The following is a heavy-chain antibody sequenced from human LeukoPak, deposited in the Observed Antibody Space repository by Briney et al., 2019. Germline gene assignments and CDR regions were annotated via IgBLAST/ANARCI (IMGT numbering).Heavy chain of an antibody. V-gene: IGHV3-15*01. CDR1: GFTFSNAW. J-gene: IGHJ4*02. CDR2: IKSKADGGTI. CDR3: LTVTTWPPS. D-gene: IGHD4-11*01. Sequence: GGPFRLSCAASGFTFSNAWMNWVRQAPGKGLDWVGRIKSKADGGTIDYAAPVKGRFTISRDDSRNTVYLQMNSLKTEDTAVYYCLTVTTWPPSWGQGTLVTVSS.